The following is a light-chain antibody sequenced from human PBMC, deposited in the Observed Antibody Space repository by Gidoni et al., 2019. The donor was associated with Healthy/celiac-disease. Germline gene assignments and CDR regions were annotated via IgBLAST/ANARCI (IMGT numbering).Light chain of an antibody. Sequence: EIVLTQSPGTLSSSPVERATSTCRASQSVSSSYLAWYQQKPGQAPRLLIYGASSRATGIPDRFSGSGSGTDFTLTISRLEPEDFAVYYCQQYGSSPPCTFGQGTKLEIK. CDR1: QSVSSSY. J-gene: IGKJ2*02. CDR2: GAS. CDR3: QQYGSSPPCT. V-gene: IGKV3-20*01.